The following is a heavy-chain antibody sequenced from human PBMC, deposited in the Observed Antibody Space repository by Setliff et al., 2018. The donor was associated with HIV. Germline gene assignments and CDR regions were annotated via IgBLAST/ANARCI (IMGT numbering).Heavy chain of an antibody. CDR1: GFTFSRHD. Sequence: PGGSLRLSCAASGFTFSRHDMTWVRQAPGKGLEWVSSIKPSGDITYYADSVKGRFTISRDNSKNTLYLQMNSLRAEDTAVYYCARSVIGYYYYGMDVWGQGTLVTVSS. J-gene: IGHJ6*02. CDR2: IKPSGDIT. CDR3: ARSVIGYYYYGMDV. V-gene: IGHV3-23*01. D-gene: IGHD3-10*01.